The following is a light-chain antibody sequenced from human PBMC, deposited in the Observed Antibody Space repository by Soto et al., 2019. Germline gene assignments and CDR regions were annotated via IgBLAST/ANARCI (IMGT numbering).Light chain of an antibody. Sequence: QSVLTQPASVSGSPGESITISCTGTSTDVGGYDYVSWFQQHPGRAPKLIIYDVSIRPSGVSNRFSGSKSGNTASLIISGLQAEDETDYYCSSYPSSNTQVCGTGTKVTVL. CDR3: SSYPSSNTQV. CDR2: DVS. V-gene: IGLV2-14*01. CDR1: STDVGGYDY. J-gene: IGLJ1*01.